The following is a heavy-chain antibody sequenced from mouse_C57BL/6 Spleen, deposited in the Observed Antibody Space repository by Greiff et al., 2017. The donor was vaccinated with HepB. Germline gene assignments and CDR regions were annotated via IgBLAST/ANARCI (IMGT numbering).Heavy chain of an antibody. V-gene: IGHV1-81*01. CDR2: IYPRSGNT. CDR1: GYTFTSYG. Sequence: QVQLKESGAELARPGASVKLSCKASGYTFTSYGISWVKQRTGQGLEWIGEIYPRSGNTYYNEKFKGKATLTADKSPSTAYMELRSLTSEDSAVYFCARRGDYGYDDWYFDVWGTGTTVTVSS. J-gene: IGHJ1*03. D-gene: IGHD2-2*01. CDR3: ARRGDYGYDDWYFDV.